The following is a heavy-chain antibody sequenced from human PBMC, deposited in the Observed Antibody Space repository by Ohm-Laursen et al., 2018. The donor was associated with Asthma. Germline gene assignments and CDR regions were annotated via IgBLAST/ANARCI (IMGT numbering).Heavy chain of an antibody. CDR3: ARGYYDFWSGYSPYYYYYGMDV. V-gene: IGHV4-34*01. Sequence: SDTLSLTCAVYGGSFSGYYWSWIRQPPGKGLEWIGEINHSGSTNYNPSLKSRVTISVDTSKNQFSLKLSSVTAADTAVYYCARGYYDFWSGYSPYYYYYGMDVWGQGTTVTVSS. CDR2: INHSGST. CDR1: GGSFSGYY. J-gene: IGHJ6*02. D-gene: IGHD3-3*01.